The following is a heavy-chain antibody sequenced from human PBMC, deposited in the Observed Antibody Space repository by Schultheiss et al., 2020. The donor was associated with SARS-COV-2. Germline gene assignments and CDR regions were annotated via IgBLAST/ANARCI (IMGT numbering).Heavy chain of an antibody. CDR1: GFSFSDNY. CDR2: INTGSSYT. J-gene: IGHJ4*02. CDR3: ARGQYSYDY. D-gene: IGHD5-18*01. Sequence: GGSLRLSCAASGFSFSDNYMTWIRQAPGKALEWISSINTGSSYTKYADSVKGRFTISRDNAKNSLYLQMNGLRVDDTAMYFCARGQYSYDYWGQGTLVTVSS. V-gene: IGHV3-11*06.